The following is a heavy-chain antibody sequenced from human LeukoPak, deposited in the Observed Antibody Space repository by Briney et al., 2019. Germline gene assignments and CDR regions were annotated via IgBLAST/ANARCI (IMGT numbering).Heavy chain of an antibody. V-gene: IGHV1-18*01. Sequence: ASVKVSCKASGYTFTSYGISWVRQAPGQGLEWMGWISAYNGNTNYAQKLQGRVTMTTDTSTSTAYMELRSLRSDDTAVYYCARVPSTFGSSTWYFDLWGRGTLVSVSS. CDR3: ARVPSTFGSSTWYFDL. J-gene: IGHJ2*01. D-gene: IGHD2/OR15-2a*01. CDR1: GYTFTSYG. CDR2: ISAYNGNT.